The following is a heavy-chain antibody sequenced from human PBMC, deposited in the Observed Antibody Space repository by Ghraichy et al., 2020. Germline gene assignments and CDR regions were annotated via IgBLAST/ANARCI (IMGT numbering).Heavy chain of an antibody. J-gene: IGHJ4*02. CDR2: ISDDGSDK. CDR1: GFTFSSYG. Sequence: GGSLRLSCAVSGFTFSSYGMHWVRQTPGKGLEWVAVISDDGSDKYYVDSVKGRFTISRDNSKNTLYLQMNSLRAEDTAVYYCAKVINSKYSSGWEGGIDYWGQGTLVTVSS. V-gene: IGHV3-30*18. CDR3: AKVINSKYSSGWEGGIDY. D-gene: IGHD6-19*01.